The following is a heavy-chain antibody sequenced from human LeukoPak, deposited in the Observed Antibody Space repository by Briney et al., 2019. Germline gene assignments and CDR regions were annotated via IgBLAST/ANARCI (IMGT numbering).Heavy chain of an antibody. V-gene: IGHV1-2*02. CDR1: GYTFIDYY. CDR2: INPNSGDT. J-gene: IGHJ4*02. CDR3: ASISHVWSGYYPENFDY. D-gene: IGHD3-3*02. Sequence: ASVKVSCKASGYTFIDYYIHWVRQAPGQGLEWMGWINPNSGDTNYAQKFQGRVTMTRDTSISTAYVELSRLRSDDTAVYYCASISHVWSGYYPENFDYWGQGTLVTVSS.